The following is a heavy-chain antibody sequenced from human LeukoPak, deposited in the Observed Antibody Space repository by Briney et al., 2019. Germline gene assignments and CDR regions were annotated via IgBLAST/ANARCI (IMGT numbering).Heavy chain of an antibody. V-gene: IGHV3-30*18. CDR2: ISYDGSNK. CDR3: AKTSQGHPPYYCSMDV. CDR1: GSTFSSYG. Sequence: GRSLRLSCAASGSTFSSYGMHWVRQAPGKGLEWVAVISYDGSNKYYADSVKGRFTISRDNSKNTLYLQMNSLRAEDTAVYYCAKTSQGHPPYYCSMDVWGQGTTVTVSS. J-gene: IGHJ6*02.